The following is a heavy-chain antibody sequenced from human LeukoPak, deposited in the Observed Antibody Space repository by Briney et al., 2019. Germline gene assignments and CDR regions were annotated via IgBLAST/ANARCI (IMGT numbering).Heavy chain of an antibody. V-gene: IGHV6-1*01. Sequence: SQTLSLTCVISGDSVSSNSAAWNWIRQSPSRGLEWLGRTYYRSKWYYHYAVSMKSRITVNPDTSKNQFSLQLNSVAPEDTAVYYCARTRDLGPDYWGQGTLVTVSS. CDR1: GDSVSSNSAA. CDR3: ARTRDLGPDY. D-gene: IGHD1-26*01. J-gene: IGHJ4*02. CDR2: TYYRSKWYY.